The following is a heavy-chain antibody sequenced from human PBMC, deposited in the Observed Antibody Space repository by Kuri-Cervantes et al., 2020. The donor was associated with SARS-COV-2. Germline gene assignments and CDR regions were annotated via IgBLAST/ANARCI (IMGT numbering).Heavy chain of an antibody. J-gene: IGHJ6*02. CDR1: GFDFGNYG. V-gene: IGHV3-48*01. CDR3: ARDGDVGTRRRFSGWTYYYYGMDV. CDR2: ITSRSSTI. D-gene: IGHD6-19*01. Sequence: GESLKISCVVSGFDFGNYGMNWGRQAPGKGLEWISYITSRSSTIYYADSVKGRFTISRDNAKNSLYLQMNSLRAEDTAVYYCARDGDVGTRRRFSGWTYYYYGMDVWGQGTTVTVSS.